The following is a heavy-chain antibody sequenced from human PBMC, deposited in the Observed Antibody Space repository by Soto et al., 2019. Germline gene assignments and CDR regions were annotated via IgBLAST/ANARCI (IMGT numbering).Heavy chain of an antibody. Sequence: SETLSLTCTVSGGSISSYYWSWIRQPPGKGLEWIGYVFYSGSTNYNPSLKSRVTISVDTSKNQFSLKLSSVTAADTAVYYCAGAPDGYPYYFDYWGQGTLVTSPQ. CDR2: VFYSGST. D-gene: IGHD5-12*01. V-gene: IGHV4-59*01. J-gene: IGHJ4*02. CDR1: GGSISSYY. CDR3: AGAPDGYPYYFDY.